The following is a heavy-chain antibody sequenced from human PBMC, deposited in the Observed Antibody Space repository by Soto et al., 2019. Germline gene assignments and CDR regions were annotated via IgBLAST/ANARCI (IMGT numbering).Heavy chain of an antibody. CDR1: GFTFSSYG. Sequence: GGSLRLSCAASGFTFSSYGMHWVRQAPGKRLEWVAVIWYDGSNKCYADSVKGRFTISRDNSKNTLYLQMNSLRAEDTAVYYCARDGSSSWYEVGYYYGMDVWGQGTTVTVSS. V-gene: IGHV3-33*01. CDR2: IWYDGSNK. CDR3: ARDGSSSWYEVGYYYGMDV. J-gene: IGHJ6*02. D-gene: IGHD6-13*01.